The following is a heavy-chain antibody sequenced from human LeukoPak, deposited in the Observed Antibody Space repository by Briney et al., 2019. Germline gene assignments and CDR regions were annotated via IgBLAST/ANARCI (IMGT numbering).Heavy chain of an antibody. CDR1: GFAFSNYW. CDR2: MKYDGSEK. V-gene: IGHV3-7*01. J-gene: IGHJ4*02. Sequence: GGSLRLSCAASGFAFSNYWMSWVRQAPGKGLEWVANMKYDGSEKYYVDSVKGRFTISRDNAKNSLYLQMNSLRAEDTAVYCCARVSRNTVTTLQYFDYWGQGTLVTVSS. CDR3: ARVSRNTVTTLQYFDY. D-gene: IGHD4-17*01.